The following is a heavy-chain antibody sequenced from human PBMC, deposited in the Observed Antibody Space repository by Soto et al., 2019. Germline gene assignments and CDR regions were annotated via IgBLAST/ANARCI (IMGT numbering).Heavy chain of an antibody. CDR1: DTTHW. J-gene: IGHJ4*02. D-gene: IGHD5-18*01. CDR2: IYPGDSDT. V-gene: IGHV5-51*01. Sequence: PGESLKISCKASDTTHWIGWVRQMPGKGLEWMGIIYPGDSDTRYSPSFQGQVIISVDQSISTAYLQWSSLQASDTAMYYCARQDYNYAYFDFWGQGTLVTVSS. CDR3: ARQDYNYAYFDF.